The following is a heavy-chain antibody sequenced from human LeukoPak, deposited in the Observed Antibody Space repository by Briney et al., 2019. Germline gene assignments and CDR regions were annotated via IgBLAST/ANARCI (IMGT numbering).Heavy chain of an antibody. V-gene: IGHV5-10-1*01. CDR2: IDPSDSYT. CDR1: GYSFTSYW. Sequence: PGESLKISCKGSGYSFTSYWISWVRQMPGKGLEWMGRIDPSDSYTNYSPSFQGHVTISADKSISTAYLQWSSLKASDTAMYYCARHRWGYCSGGSCHWFDPWGQGTLVTVSS. J-gene: IGHJ5*02. CDR3: ARHRWGYCSGGSCHWFDP. D-gene: IGHD2-15*01.